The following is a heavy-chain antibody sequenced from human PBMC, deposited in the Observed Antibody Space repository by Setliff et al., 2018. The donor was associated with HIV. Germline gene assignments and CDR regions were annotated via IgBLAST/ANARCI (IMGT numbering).Heavy chain of an antibody. Sequence: GSGPTLVNPTQTLTLTCTVSGFSLSSSGVVVGWIRQPPGKALEWLALIYWDDDKRYSPSLKSRLTITKDTSKNQVVLTMTNMDPVDTATYYCAHILQDPPSPFYYYFYMDVWGKGTTVTVSS. V-gene: IGHV2-5*02. CDR1: GFSLSSSGVV. CDR3: AHILQDPPSPFYYYFYMDV. J-gene: IGHJ6*03. CDR2: IYWDDDK.